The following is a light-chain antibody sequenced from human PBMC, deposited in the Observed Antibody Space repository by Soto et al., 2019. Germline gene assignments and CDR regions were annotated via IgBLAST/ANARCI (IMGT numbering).Light chain of an antibody. CDR1: QSVLYNSNNKNY. Sequence: DIVMTQSPDSLAVSLGERATINCKSSQSVLYNSNNKNYLAWYQQKPGQPPKLLIYWASTRESGVPDRFSGSGSGSDFTLTISSLQAEDVAVYYCQQYYSPCTFVQGTKVEIK. CDR2: WAS. V-gene: IGKV4-1*01. J-gene: IGKJ1*01. CDR3: QQYYSPCT.